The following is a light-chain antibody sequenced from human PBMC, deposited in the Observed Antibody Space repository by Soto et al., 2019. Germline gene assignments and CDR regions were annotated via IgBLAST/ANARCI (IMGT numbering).Light chain of an antibody. Sequence: QSALTQPPSVSAAPGQKVTISCSGSSSNTGNNYVSWYQQLPGTAPKLLIYDNNKRPSGIPDRFSGSKSGTSATLGITGLQTGDEADYYCGTWDSSLSAVVFGGGTKVTVL. CDR3: GTWDSSLSAVV. V-gene: IGLV1-51*01. J-gene: IGLJ2*01. CDR2: DNN. CDR1: SSNTGNNY.